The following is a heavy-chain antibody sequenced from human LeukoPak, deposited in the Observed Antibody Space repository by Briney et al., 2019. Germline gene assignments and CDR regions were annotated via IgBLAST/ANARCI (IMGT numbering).Heavy chain of an antibody. Sequence: ASVKVSCKASGYTFTSYGISWVRQAPGQGLEWMGWMNPNSGNTGYAQKFQGRVTITRNTSISTAYMELSSLRSEDTAVYYCARAGRSSVHLDYWGQGTLVTVSS. CDR2: MNPNSGNT. J-gene: IGHJ4*02. D-gene: IGHD6-6*01. V-gene: IGHV1-8*03. CDR1: GYTFTSYG. CDR3: ARAGRSSVHLDY.